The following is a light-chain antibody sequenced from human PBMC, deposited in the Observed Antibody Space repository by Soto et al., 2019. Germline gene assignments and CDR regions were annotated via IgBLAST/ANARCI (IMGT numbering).Light chain of an antibody. J-gene: IGKJ3*01. Sequence: DIQMTQSPSSLSASVGARVSITCQASQDIRTSLSWFQQKPGRAPKLLIYGASNLETGVPSRFRGSGSGTDFTFPISSLQPEDTATYYCQHYGNLPPFTFGPGTKVDV. CDR2: GAS. CDR3: QHYGNLPPFT. V-gene: IGKV1-33*01. CDR1: QDIRTS.